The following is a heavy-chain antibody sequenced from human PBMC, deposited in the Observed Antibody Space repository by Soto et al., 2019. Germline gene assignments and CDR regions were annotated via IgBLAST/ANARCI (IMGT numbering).Heavy chain of an antibody. J-gene: IGHJ2*01. Sequence: QVQLQESGPGLVKPSETLSLTCTVSGGSISRYYWSWIRQPPGKGLEWIGYTYYSGSTNYNPSLKSRVHISVDTSKNQFSRKLSSVTAADTAVYYCARTYSSGFEPTPLFTWYFDLWGRGTLVTVSS. CDR2: TYYSGST. D-gene: IGHD6-25*01. CDR1: GGSISRYY. V-gene: IGHV4-59*08. CDR3: ARTYSSGFEPTPLFTWYFDL.